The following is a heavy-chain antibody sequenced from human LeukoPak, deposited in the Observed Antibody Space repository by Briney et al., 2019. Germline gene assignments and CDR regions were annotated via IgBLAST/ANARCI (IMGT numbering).Heavy chain of an antibody. CDR3: ARGGVGGNSVSFYYFDY. J-gene: IGHJ4*02. D-gene: IGHD1-26*01. CDR2: INPSVGGA. CDR1: GYTFSSYY. V-gene: IGHV1-46*01. Sequence: ASVKVSCKTSGYTFSSYYMHWVRQAPGQDLEWMGIINPSVGGASYAQKFQDRVTMTSDTSTSTVYMDLSSLRSEDTAVYYCARGGVGGNSVSFYYFDYWGQGTLVTVSS.